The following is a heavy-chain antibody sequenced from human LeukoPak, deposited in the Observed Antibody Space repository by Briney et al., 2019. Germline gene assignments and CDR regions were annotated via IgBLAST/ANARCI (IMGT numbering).Heavy chain of an antibody. V-gene: IGHV3-23*01. D-gene: IGHD1-26*01. CDR1: GFSLSTNV. CDR3: AKEVGRWESPPYFDY. Sequence: GGSLRLSCAVSGFSLSTNVMSWVRQAPGKGLEWVSAITMSGTSTYYADSVKGRFTISRDSSKNTLYLQMNSLRAEDTAVYYCAKEVGRWESPPYFDYWGQGPLVTVSS. CDR2: ITMSGTST. J-gene: IGHJ4*02.